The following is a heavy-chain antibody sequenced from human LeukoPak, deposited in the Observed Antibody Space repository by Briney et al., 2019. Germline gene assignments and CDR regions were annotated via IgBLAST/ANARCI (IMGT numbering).Heavy chain of an antibody. CDR2: ISSSSSYI. CDR3: ARVDIVVVPAARPEY. J-gene: IGHJ4*02. Sequence: GGSLRLSCAASGFTFSSYSMNWVRQAPGKGLEWVSSISSSSSYIYYADSVKGRFTISRDNAKNSLYLQTNSMRAEDTAVYYCARVDIVVVPAARPEYWGQGTLVTVSS. D-gene: IGHD2-2*01. V-gene: IGHV3-21*01. CDR1: GFTFSSYS.